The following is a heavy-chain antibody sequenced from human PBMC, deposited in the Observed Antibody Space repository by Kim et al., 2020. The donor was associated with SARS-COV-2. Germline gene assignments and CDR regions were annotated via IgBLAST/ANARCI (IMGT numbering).Heavy chain of an antibody. Sequence: SGPTLVTPTQTLTLTCTFSGFSLSARGVSVGWIRQPPGKALEWLALIYWDGDERYSPSLKSRLTITKDTSKNQVVLTLMYMDPVDTATYFCAQSRTASKASNWFDPWGQGTLVIVSS. CDR3: AQSRTASKASNWFDP. J-gene: IGHJ5*02. D-gene: IGHD2-21*02. CDR2: IYWDGDE. V-gene: IGHV2-5*02. CDR1: GFSLSARGVS.